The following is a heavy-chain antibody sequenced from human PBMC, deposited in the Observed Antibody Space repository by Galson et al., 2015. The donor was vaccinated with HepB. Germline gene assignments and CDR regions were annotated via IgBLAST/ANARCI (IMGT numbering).Heavy chain of an antibody. Sequence: SVKVSCKASGYTFTSYYMHWVRQAPGQGLEWMGIINPSGGSTSYAQKLQGRVTMTRDTSTSTVYMELSSLRSEDTAVYYCARGPTVVTHLQYFQHWGQGTLVTVSS. D-gene: IGHD4-23*01. CDR2: INPSGGST. V-gene: IGHV1-46*04. J-gene: IGHJ1*01. CDR1: GYTFTSYY. CDR3: ARGPTVVTHLQYFQH.